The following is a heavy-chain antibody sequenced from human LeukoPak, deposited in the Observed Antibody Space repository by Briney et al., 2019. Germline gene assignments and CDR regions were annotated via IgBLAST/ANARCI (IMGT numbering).Heavy chain of an antibody. CDR2: ISGSGGST. CDR1: GFTFSSYA. D-gene: IGHD6-13*01. CDR3: AKGRFEIAAAGGNFDY. V-gene: IGHV3-23*01. Sequence: PGASLRLSCAASGFTFSSYAMSWVRQAPGKGLECVSAISGSGGSTYYADSVKGRFTISRDNSKNTLYLQMNSLRAEDTAVYYCAKGRFEIAAAGGNFDYWGQGTLVTVSS. J-gene: IGHJ4*02.